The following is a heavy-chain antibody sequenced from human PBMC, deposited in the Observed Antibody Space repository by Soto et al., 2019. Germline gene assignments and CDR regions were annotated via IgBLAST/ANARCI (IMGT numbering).Heavy chain of an antibody. CDR3: ARQGVTLRYFGWLLGSVDV. CDR1: GGSISSYY. CDR2: NYYSGST. D-gene: IGHD3-9*01. Sequence: QVQLQESGPGLVKPSETLSLTCTVSGGSISSYYWSWIRQPPGKGLEWIGYNYYSGSTNYNPSLKSRVTISGDTSKNPFSLKLSSVTDADTAVYYCARQGVTLRYFGWLLGSVDVWGQGTTVTVSS. J-gene: IGHJ6*02. V-gene: IGHV4-59*08.